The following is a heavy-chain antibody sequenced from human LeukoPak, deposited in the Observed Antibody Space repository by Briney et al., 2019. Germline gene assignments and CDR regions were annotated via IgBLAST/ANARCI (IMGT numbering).Heavy chain of an antibody. CDR2: ISSNGGSK. Sequence: GTSLRLSCAATGFTFSSYAMHWVRPAPVKGPQSASPISSNGGSKYYADAVKGRFTISRDNSKNTLYLQMSSLRAEDTAVYYCVNGVGSSWLDAFDIWGQGTMVTVSS. CDR1: GFTFSSYA. D-gene: IGHD6-13*01. CDR3: VNGVGSSWLDAFDI. J-gene: IGHJ3*02. V-gene: IGHV3-64D*09.